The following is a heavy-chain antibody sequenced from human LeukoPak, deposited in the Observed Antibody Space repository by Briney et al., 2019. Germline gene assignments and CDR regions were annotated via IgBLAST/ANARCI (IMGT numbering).Heavy chain of an antibody. CDR3: VREGEGPLSKDFGY. D-gene: IGHD2/OR15-2a*01. CDR2: IGPHSTFT. Sequence: ASMKVSCKSSGFTFTDHYIHWVRQAPGQGLEWMGYIGPHSTFTSSPQEFQGRVTMTRDTSMTTAYMELTRLTSDDTAVYYCVREGEGPLSKDFGYWGQGTLVTVSS. V-gene: IGHV1-2*02. J-gene: IGHJ4*02. CDR1: GFTFTDHY.